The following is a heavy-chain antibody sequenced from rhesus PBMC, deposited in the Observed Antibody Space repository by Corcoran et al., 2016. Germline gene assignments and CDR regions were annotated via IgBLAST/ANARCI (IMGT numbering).Heavy chain of an antibody. Sequence: QVQLQESGPGLVKPSETLSLHCAVFGDSISGDKWLSWIRQPPGNGLGWIGYINGNTDRNKDNLSLRSLVTLSTDSSKTQFALILSSRSAADTAVYFCARHTPGGGGRTVRFDFWGPGILVTVSS. V-gene: IGHV4-65*01. CDR1: GDSISGDKW. J-gene: IGHJ5-1*01. CDR3: ARHTPGGGGRTVRFDF. CDR2: INGNTDRN. D-gene: IGHD1-14*01.